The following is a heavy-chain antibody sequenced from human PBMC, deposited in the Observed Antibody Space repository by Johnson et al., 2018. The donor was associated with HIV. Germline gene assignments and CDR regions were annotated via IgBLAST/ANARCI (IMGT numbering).Heavy chain of an antibody. Sequence: VLLVESGGGVVQPGRSLRLSCAASGFSFSSHWMVWVRQAPGKGLVCVSRISRDGSSTTYADSVKGRFTISRDNAKNTLYLQMNSLRVEDMAVYYCARENMNWEGFDMWGQGTMVTVSS. CDR2: ISRDGSST. CDR3: ARENMNWEGFDM. CDR1: GFSFSSHW. V-gene: IGHV3-74*01. D-gene: IGHD7-27*01. J-gene: IGHJ3*02.